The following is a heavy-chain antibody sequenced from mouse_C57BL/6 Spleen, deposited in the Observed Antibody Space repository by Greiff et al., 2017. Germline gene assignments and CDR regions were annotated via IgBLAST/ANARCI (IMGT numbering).Heavy chain of an antibody. Sequence: QVQLQQPGAELVRPGSSVKLSCKASGYTFTSYWMDWVKQRPGQGLEWIGNIYPSDSETHYNQKFKEKATLTVDKSSSTAYMQLSSLTSEDSAVYYCARGDYYGSPPYWYFDVWGTGTTVTVSS. J-gene: IGHJ1*03. CDR3: ARGDYYGSPPYWYFDV. D-gene: IGHD1-1*01. CDR1: GYTFTSYW. CDR2: IYPSDSET. V-gene: IGHV1-61*01.